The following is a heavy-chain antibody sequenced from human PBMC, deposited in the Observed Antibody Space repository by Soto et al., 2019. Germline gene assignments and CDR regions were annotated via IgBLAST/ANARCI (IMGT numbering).Heavy chain of an antibody. CDR3: SRYIPRLRCYGMDV. CDR2: IGESGTPT. V-gene: IGHV3-23*01. CDR1: GFIFSSYA. Sequence: GGSLRLSCAASGFIFSSYAMKWVRQAPGKGLEWVSLIGESGTPTYYADSVKGRFTISRDNSGNTLFLEMYSLRAEDTAVYYCSRYIPRLRCYGMDVRGQGTTVTVS. D-gene: IGHD5-18*01. J-gene: IGHJ6*02.